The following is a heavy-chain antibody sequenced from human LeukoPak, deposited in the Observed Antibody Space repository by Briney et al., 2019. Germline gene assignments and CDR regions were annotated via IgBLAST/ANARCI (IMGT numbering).Heavy chain of an antibody. CDR3: ARTDGVDY. Sequence: ASVTVSCRASGYTFTGSYIHWVRQAPGQGLEWMGRINPNSGVTIYAQKFQVRVTLTRDTSITTAYMELSSLRSDDTAVYYCARTDGVDYWGQGTLVTVSS. D-gene: IGHD4-17*01. J-gene: IGHJ4*02. CDR2: INPNSGVT. CDR1: GYTFTGSY. V-gene: IGHV1-2*06.